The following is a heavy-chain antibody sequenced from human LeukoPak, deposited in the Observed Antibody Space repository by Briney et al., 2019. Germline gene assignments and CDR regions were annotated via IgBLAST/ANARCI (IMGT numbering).Heavy chain of an antibody. CDR3: AISRRGGGYYINAFLV. CDR2: SYSGGNA. V-gene: IGHV4-59*01. CDR1: GASTSAYY. D-gene: IGHD4-17*01. J-gene: IGHJ3*01. Sequence: PSETLSLTCTVSGASTSAYYWSWIRQPPGKGLEWIGYSYSGGNANYNPSLKSRVTISIDTSENQFSLRLTSVPVSDTAFYFCAISRRGGGYYINAFLVWGHGGLVTIS.